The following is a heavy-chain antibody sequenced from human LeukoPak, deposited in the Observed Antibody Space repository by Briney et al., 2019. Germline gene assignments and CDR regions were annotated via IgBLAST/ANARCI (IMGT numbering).Heavy chain of an antibody. CDR3: ARVEQSSSWFYYYYYMDV. Sequence: GGSLRLSCAASGFTFSSYWMSWVRQAPGKGREWVANIKQDGRGKYYVVSVKGRFTISRDNGKSSLYLQMNSLRAEDPAVYYCARVEQSSSWFYYYYYMDVWGKGTTVTVSS. V-gene: IGHV3-7*01. CDR1: GFTFSSYW. J-gene: IGHJ6*03. D-gene: IGHD6-13*01. CDR2: IKQDGRGK.